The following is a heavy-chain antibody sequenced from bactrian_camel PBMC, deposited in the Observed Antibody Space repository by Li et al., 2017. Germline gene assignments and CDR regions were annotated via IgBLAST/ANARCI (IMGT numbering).Heavy chain of an antibody. V-gene: IGHV3S63*01. CDR2: ISNDGST. Sequence: QVQLVESGGGSVQAGGSLKLSCIVANFAFDDSELGWYRHVPGNQKCELVSSISNDGSTAYADSVKGRFTMSRDNARNTVYLQMNSLKPEDTAKYYCAARSVGWCPLFEHWLGKRAYTPGGYFANWGQGTQVTVS. D-gene: IGHD1*01. CDR1: NFAFDDSE. J-gene: IGHJ6*01. CDR3: AARSVGWCPLFEHWLGKRAYTPGGYFAN.